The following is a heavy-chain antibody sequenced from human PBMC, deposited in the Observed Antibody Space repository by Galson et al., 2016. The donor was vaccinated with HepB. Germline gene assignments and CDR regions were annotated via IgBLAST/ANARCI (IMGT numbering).Heavy chain of an antibody. Sequence: SLRLSCAASGFTFSGSAMHWVRQASGKGLEWVGRIRRKANSYATAYAASVKGRFTISRDDSKNTAYLQMNSLKTEDTAVYYCTRGYCSGGSCSMQDYWGQGTLVTVSS. J-gene: IGHJ4*02. D-gene: IGHD2-15*01. CDR1: GFTFSGSA. V-gene: IGHV3-73*01. CDR2: IRRKANSYAT. CDR3: TRGYCSGGSCSMQDY.